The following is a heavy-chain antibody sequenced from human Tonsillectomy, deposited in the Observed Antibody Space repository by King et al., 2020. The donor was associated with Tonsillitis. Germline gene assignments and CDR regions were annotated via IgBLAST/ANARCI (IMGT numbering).Heavy chain of an antibody. D-gene: IGHD5-18*01. CDR1: GFTFSNAW. CDR2: ITRKTDGVTT. CDR3: STGSDVDKARSEVY. J-gene: IGHJ4*02. V-gene: IGHV3-15*01. Sequence: VQLVESEGGLVKPGGSLRLSCAASGFTFSNAWMSWVRQAPGKGLAWVGRITRKTDGVTTDYAAPVKGRFTISRDESKNMLFLQMNSLKTEDTAVYYCSTGSDVDKARSEVYWGQGTLVTVSS.